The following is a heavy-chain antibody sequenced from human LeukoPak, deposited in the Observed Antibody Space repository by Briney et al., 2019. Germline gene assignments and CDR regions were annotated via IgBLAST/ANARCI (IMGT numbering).Heavy chain of an antibody. Sequence: GGSLTLSCAASGFTFSSYGIHWVRQAPRQGLEWVAFVWDYGSNKYYADSVKGRFNISRDNSKNTLYLQMNTLRAEDTAVYSCARCIGYYYYRIDVWGQGTTVSVSS. CDR3: ARCIGYYYYRIDV. CDR2: VWDYGSNK. J-gene: IGHJ6*02. V-gene: IGHV3-33*01. CDR1: GFTFSSYG. D-gene: IGHD2-15*01.